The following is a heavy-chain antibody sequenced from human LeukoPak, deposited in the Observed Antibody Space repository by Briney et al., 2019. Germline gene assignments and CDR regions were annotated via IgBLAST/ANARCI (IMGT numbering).Heavy chain of an antibody. J-gene: IGHJ4*02. V-gene: IGHV4-59*01. D-gene: IGHD3-10*01. CDR3: ARGRFGELIFDY. CDR1: DGSISSYF. Sequence: SSETLSLTCSVSDGSISSYFWSWIRQPPGKGLEWIGYISSSGSTDYNPSLKSRVTMSVDTSKNQFSLNLNSVTAADTAVYYCARGRFGELIFDYWGQGTLVTVSS. CDR2: ISSSGST.